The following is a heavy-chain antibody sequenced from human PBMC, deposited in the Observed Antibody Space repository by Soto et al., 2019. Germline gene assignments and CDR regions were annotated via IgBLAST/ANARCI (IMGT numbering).Heavy chain of an antibody. CDR2: ISGGGGGT. V-gene: IGHV3-23*01. CDR1: GFNISNYC. CDR3: EKDSTSDRETFNLDS. J-gene: IGHJ4*02. Sequence: GGSKRHSYASSGFNISNYCMNLIRQNQGKGLEWVSGISGGGGGTYYADSVKGRFIISRDNSKNTVYLQMNSLRAEDTAFYYCEKDSTSDRETFNLDSWGQGTLVTVS. D-gene: IGHD1-26*01.